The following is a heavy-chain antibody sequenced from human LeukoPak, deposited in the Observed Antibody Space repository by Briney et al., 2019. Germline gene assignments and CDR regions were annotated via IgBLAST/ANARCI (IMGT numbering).Heavy chain of an antibody. CDR2: IYYSGST. Sequence: SETLSLTCTVSGGSISGYYWSWIRQPPGKGLEWIGYIYYSGSTNYNPSLKSRVTISVDTSKNQFSLKLSSVTATDTAVYYCARVSLPYYDFWSGYCFWFDPWGQGTLVTVSS. J-gene: IGHJ5*02. CDR3: ARVSLPYYDFWSGYCFWFDP. D-gene: IGHD3-3*01. CDR1: GGSISGYY. V-gene: IGHV4-59*01.